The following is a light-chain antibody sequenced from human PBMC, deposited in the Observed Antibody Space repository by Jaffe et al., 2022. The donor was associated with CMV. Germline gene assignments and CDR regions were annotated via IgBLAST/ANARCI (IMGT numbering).Light chain of an antibody. CDR3: QQYGISPYT. CDR1: QSVDNSY. V-gene: IGKV3-20*01. CDR2: DAS. Sequence: EIVLTQSPGTLSLSPGERATLSCRASQSVDNSYLAWYQQKPGQAPRLLIYDASRRATGIPDRFSGSGSGTDFTLTISRLEPEDFAVYHCQQYGISPYTFGQGTKLEIK. J-gene: IGKJ2*01.